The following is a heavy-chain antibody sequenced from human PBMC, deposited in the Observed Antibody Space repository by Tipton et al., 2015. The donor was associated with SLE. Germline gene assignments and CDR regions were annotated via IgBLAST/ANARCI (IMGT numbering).Heavy chain of an antibody. V-gene: IGHV3-23*01. CDR3: AKFEKTTDFYLDS. CDR1: GFTFSSYA. J-gene: IGHJ4*02. CDR2: ISGGGGST. Sequence: SLRLSCATSGFTFSSYALSWVRRAPGKGLEWVSAISGGGGSTYYADFVKGRFSISIDKSKKTLFLQMNSLRVDDTATYYCAKFEKTTDFYLDSWGQGTLVIVSS. D-gene: IGHD1/OR15-1a*01.